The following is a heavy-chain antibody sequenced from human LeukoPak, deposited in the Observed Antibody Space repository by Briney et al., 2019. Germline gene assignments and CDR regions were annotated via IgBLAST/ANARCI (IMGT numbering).Heavy chain of an antibody. CDR3: AKDRAAMPTYYFDY. D-gene: IGHD2-2*01. Sequence: GRFLRLSCEASGFTFSSYGMHWVRRAPGKGLEWVAVISFDGSDKYYADSVSGRFTISRDNSKNTLYVQINSLRAEDTAVYYCAKDRAAMPTYYFDYWGQGALVTVSS. CDR2: ISFDGSDK. CDR1: GFTFSSYG. V-gene: IGHV3-30*18. J-gene: IGHJ4*02.